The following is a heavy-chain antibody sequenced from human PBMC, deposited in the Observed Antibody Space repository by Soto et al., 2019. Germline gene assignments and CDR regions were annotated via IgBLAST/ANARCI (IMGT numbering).Heavy chain of an antibody. V-gene: IGHV1-18*01. D-gene: IGHD3-3*01. CDR1: GYTFTSYG. J-gene: IGHJ6*03. Sequence: GASVKVSCKASGYTFTSYGISWVRPAPRQGLEWMGWISADNGNTNYAQKLQGRGTMTTDTSRSTGYMELRSLRSDDTAVYYCARAPVYDFWRGYISYYDMDVWGKGPTGTVPS. CDR3: ARAPVYDFWRGYISYYDMDV. CDR2: ISADNGNT.